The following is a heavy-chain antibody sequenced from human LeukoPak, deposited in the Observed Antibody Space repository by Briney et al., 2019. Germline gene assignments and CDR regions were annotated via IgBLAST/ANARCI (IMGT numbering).Heavy chain of an antibody. D-gene: IGHD4-17*01. V-gene: IGHV4-30-2*01. CDR3: ASYTVSPDAFDI. J-gene: IGHJ3*02. Sequence: SYILSFTSAASGGSISSGGYSWSWIREQPLKGMGWIGYIYHSVSNYYNPSLKSRVTISVDRSKNQFSLKLSSVTAADTAVYYCASYTVSPDAFDIWGQGTMVTVSS. CDR2: IYHSVSN. CDR1: GGSISSGGYS.